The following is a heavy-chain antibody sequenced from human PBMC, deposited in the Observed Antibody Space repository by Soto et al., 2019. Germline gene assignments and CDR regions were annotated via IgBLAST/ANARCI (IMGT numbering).Heavy chain of an antibody. D-gene: IGHD3-9*01. J-gene: IGHJ4*02. CDR1: GGSISSGSYY. V-gene: IGHV4-31*03. Sequence: SETLSLTCTVSGGSISSGSYYWSWIRQHPGKGLEWIGYIYYSGSTYYNPSLKSRVTISVDTSKNQFSLKLSSVTAADTAVYYCVILKTYDILNQSDYWGQGSLVTVSS. CDR2: IYYSGST. CDR3: VILKTYDILNQSDY.